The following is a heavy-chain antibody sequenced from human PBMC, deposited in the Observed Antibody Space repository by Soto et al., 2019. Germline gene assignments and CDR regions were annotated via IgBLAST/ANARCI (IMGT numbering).Heavy chain of an antibody. CDR3: AHIPNYYQYDWFDP. CDR1: GFPLTNRGVG. Sequence: QITLKESGPTLVKPTQTLTLTCTFSGFPLTNRGVGVGWIRQPPGKALECIALIYWDDDKRYSPALQSRLSITKDTSKNQVVLTMTNVDPVETATYYCAHIPNYYQYDWFDPWGQGTLVSVSS. J-gene: IGHJ5*02. V-gene: IGHV2-5*02. CDR2: IYWDDDK. D-gene: IGHD3-16*01.